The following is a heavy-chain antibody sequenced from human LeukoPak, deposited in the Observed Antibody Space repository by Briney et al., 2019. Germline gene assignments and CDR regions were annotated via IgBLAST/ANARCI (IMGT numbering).Heavy chain of an antibody. CDR3: ARGEYGLFDY. J-gene: IGHJ4*02. D-gene: IGHD2/OR15-2a*01. V-gene: IGHV4-61*01. CDR2: IYYSGST. Sequence: PSQTLSLTCTVSGGSISSGSYYWSWIPQPPGKGREWVGYIYYSGSTKYNLSLKCRVTISVDTSKNQLSLKLSSVTAADTAVYYCARGEYGLFDYWGQGTLVTVSS. CDR1: GGSISSGSYY.